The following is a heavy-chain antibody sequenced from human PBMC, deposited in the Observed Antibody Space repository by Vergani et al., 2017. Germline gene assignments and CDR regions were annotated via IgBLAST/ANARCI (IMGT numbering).Heavy chain of an antibody. D-gene: IGHD1-26*01. J-gene: IGHJ3*02. Sequence: EVQLVESGGGLIQPGGSLRLSCAASGFTVSSNYMSWVRQAPGKGLEWVAVIYSGGSTYYADSVKGIFTISRNNAKNTLYLQMNSLRAEDTAVYYCARGGGAHSGSPLDDFDNWGQGTMVTVSS. V-gene: IGHV3-53*01. CDR1: GFTVSSNY. CDR3: ARGGGAHSGSPLDDFDN. CDR2: IYSGGST.